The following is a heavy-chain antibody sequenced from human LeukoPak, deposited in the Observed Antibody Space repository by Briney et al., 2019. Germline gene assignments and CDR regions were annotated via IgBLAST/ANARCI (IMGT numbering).Heavy chain of an antibody. Sequence: ASVKVSCKASGYTFPSYFMHWVRQAPGQGLEWMGIINPTGGSTTYAQKFQGRVTMTRDTSTSTVYMELSSLRSDDTAVYYCARSRAYCGGDCYSAMGYWGQGTLVTVSS. CDR3: ARSRAYCGGDCYSAMGY. CDR1: GYTFPSYF. V-gene: IGHV1-46*01. J-gene: IGHJ4*02. CDR2: INPTGGST. D-gene: IGHD2-21*02.